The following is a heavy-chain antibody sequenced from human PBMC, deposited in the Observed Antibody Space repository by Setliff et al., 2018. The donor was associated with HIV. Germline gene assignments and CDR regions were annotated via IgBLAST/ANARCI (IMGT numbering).Heavy chain of an antibody. D-gene: IGHD3-3*01. J-gene: IGHJ6*03. CDR3: ARGTFFGVVIGNYYMDV. V-gene: IGHV2-26*01. CDR1: GFSLSNARMG. Sequence: SGPTLVNPTETFTLTCTVSGFSLSNARMGVSWIRQPPGKALEWLAHIFSNDEKSYSTSLKSRLTISKDTSKSQVVLTMTNMDPVDTATYYCARGTFFGVVIGNYYMDVWGKGTTVTVSS. CDR2: IFSNDEK.